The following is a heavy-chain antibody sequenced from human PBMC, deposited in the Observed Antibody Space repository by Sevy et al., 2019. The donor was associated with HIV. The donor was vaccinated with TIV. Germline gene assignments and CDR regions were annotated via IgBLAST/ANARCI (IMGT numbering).Heavy chain of an antibody. CDR3: VRALFKADSL. J-gene: IGHJ4*02. CDR2: INEDGSTK. Sequence: GGSLRLSCAASGFNIRVYWMLWVRQAPGKGLEWVANINEDGSTKYYLESMKGRFTISRDNAENSVFLPMNSLGVEDTAVYYCVRALFKADSLWGQGTLVTVSS. D-gene: IGHD2-21*01. CDR1: GFNIRVYW. V-gene: IGHV3-7*01.